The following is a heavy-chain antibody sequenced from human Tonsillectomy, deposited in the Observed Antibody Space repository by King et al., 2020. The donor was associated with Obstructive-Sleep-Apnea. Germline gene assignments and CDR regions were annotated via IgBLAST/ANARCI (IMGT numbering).Heavy chain of an antibody. CDR3: ARLAMITFGGVIVSRYFDY. Sequence: LVQSGAEVKKPGSSVKVSCKASGGTFSSYAISWVRQAPGQGLEWMGGIISIFGTANYALKFQGRVTITADESTSTAYMELSSLRSEDTAVYYCARLAMITFGGVIVSRYFDYWGQGTLVTVSS. CDR1: GGTFSSYA. V-gene: IGHV1-69*01. D-gene: IGHD3-16*02. CDR2: IISIFGTA. J-gene: IGHJ4*02.